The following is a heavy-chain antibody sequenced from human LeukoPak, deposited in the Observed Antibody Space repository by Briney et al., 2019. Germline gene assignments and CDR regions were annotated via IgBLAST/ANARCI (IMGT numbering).Heavy chain of an antibody. CDR2: IDHSGST. D-gene: IGHD3-3*01. Sequence: PSETLSLTCTVSGGSISSSRYYWSWIRQHPGKGLECIASIDHSGSTNYNPSLKSRVTTSVDTSKNQFSLKLSSVTAADTAVYYCARSRLEWFGSDAFDIWGQGTMVAVSS. CDR3: ARSRLEWFGSDAFDI. V-gene: IGHV4-39*01. CDR1: GGSISSSRYY. J-gene: IGHJ3*02.